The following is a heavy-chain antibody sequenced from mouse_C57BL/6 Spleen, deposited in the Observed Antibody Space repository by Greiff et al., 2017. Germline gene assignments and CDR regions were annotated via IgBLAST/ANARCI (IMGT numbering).Heavy chain of an antibody. J-gene: IGHJ2*01. CDR3: ARLGLGDY. D-gene: IGHD4-1*01. CDR1: GFTFSDYG. V-gene: IGHV5-17*01. Sequence: VKLVESGGGLVKPGGSLKLSCAASGFTFSDYGMHWVRQAPEKGLEWVAYISSGSSTIYYADTVKGGFTISRDNAKNTLFLQMTSLRSEDTAMYYCARLGLGDYWGQGTTLTVSS. CDR2: ISSGSSTI.